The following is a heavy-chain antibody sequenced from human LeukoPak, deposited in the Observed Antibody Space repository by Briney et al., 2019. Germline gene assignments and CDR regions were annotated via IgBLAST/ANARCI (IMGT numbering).Heavy chain of an antibody. J-gene: IGHJ5*02. Sequence: SETLSLTCTVSGGSISSYYWSWIRQPAGKGLEWIGRIYTSGSTNYNPSLKSRVTISVDMSKNQFSLKLSSVTAADTAVYYCARESSVPRGYNWFDPWGQGTLVTVSS. D-gene: IGHD3-10*01. V-gene: IGHV4-4*07. CDR3: ARESSVPRGYNWFDP. CDR2: IYTSGST. CDR1: GGSISSYY.